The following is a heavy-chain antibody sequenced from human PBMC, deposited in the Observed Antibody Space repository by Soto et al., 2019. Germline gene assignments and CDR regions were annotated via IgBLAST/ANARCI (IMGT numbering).Heavy chain of an antibody. CDR2: FDPEDGET. CDR1: GYTLTELS. J-gene: IGHJ4*02. CDR3: ATVLPDYYDSSGYPGSYFDY. D-gene: IGHD3-22*01. Sequence: ASVKVSCKVSGYTLTELSMHWVRQAPGKGLEWMGGFDPEDGETIYAQKFQGRVTMTEDTSTDTAYMELSSLRSEDTAVYYCATVLPDYYDSSGYPGSYFDYWGQGILVTVPS. V-gene: IGHV1-24*01.